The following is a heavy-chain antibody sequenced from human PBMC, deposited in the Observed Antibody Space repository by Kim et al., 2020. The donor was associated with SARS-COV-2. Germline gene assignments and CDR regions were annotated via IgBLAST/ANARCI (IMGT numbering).Heavy chain of an antibody. D-gene: IGHD3-9*01. J-gene: IGHJ6*02. Sequence: ASVKVSCKASGYTFTSYAMNWVRQAPGQGLEWMGWINTNTGNPTYAQGFTGRFVFSLDTSVSTAYLQISSLKAEDTAVYYCARMGSGYFDWLLPLYYYYGMDVWGQGTTVTVSS. CDR3: ARMGSGYFDWLLPLYYYYGMDV. CDR1: GYTFTSYA. V-gene: IGHV7-4-1*02. CDR2: INTNTGNP.